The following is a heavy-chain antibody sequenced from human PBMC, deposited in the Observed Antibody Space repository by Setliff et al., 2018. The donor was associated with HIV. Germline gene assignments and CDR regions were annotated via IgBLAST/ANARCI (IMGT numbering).Heavy chain of an antibody. CDR1: GGTFSSYA. D-gene: IGHD2-15*01. CDR3: ARGYCGGGICYSPNWLDP. CDR2: IIPILGIA. J-gene: IGHJ5*02. V-gene: IGHV1-69*10. Sequence: SVKVSCKASGGTFSSYAISWVRQAPGQGLEWMGGIIPILGIANYAQKFQGRVTLTTDTSTSTAYMEIKSLTSDDTAVYYCARGYCGGGICYSPNWLDPWGQGTLVTVSS.